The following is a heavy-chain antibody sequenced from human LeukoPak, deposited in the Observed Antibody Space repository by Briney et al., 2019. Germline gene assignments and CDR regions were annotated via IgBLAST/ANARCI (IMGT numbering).Heavy chain of an antibody. Sequence: PGRSLRLSCAASGFTFSSYAMHWVRQAPGKGLEWVAVISYDGSNKYYADSVKGRFTISRDNAKNSLYLQMNSLRAEDTAVYYCARDLGGYRIFDYWGQGTLVTVSS. J-gene: IGHJ4*02. V-gene: IGHV3-30-3*01. CDR2: ISYDGSNK. D-gene: IGHD2-15*01. CDR3: ARDLGGYRIFDY. CDR1: GFTFSSYA.